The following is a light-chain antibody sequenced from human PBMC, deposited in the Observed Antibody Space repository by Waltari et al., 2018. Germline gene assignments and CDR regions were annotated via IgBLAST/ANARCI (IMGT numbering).Light chain of an antibody. J-gene: IGKJ3*01. CDR1: QSISSY. CDR3: QQSYSTPFT. V-gene: IGKV1-39*01. CDR2: AAS. Sequence: DIXXXXXPSSLSASVGDRVTIPCRASQSISSYLNWYQQKPGKAPKLLIYAASSLQSGVPSRFSGSGSGTDFTLTISSXXXXDFATYYCQQSYSTPFTFGPGTKVDIK.